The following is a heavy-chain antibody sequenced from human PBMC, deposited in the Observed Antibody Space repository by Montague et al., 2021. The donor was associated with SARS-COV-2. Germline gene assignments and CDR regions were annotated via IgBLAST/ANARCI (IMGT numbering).Heavy chain of an antibody. CDR1: GGSISSSNW. CDR2: IYHSGST. D-gene: IGHD6-6*01. Sequence: SETLSLTCAVSGGSISSSNWWSWVRQPPGKGLEWIGEIYHSGSTNYNPSLKSRVTIPVDKSKNQFSLKLSSVTAADTAVYYCARMALASSSSDFDYWGQGTLVTVSS. V-gene: IGHV4-4*02. CDR3: ARMALASSSSDFDY. J-gene: IGHJ4*02.